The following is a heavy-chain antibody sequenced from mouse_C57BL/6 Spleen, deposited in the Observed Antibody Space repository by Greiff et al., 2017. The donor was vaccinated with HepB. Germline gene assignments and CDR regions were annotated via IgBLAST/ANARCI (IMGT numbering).Heavy chain of an antibody. CDR3: ARRGPGSSNYFDY. D-gene: IGHD1-1*01. CDR1: GYTFTDYY. V-gene: IGHV1-19*01. Sequence: EVKLMESGPVLVKPGASVKMSCKASGYTFTDYYMNWVKQSHGKSLEWIGVINPYNGGTSYNQKFKGKATLTVDKSSSTAYMELNSLTSEDSAVYYCARRGPGSSNYFDYWGQGTTLTVSS. J-gene: IGHJ2*01. CDR2: INPYNGGT.